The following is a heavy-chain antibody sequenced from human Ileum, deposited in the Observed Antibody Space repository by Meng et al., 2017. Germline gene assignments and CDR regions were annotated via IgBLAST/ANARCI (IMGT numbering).Heavy chain of an antibody. Sequence: SETLSLSCTVSGGSMRGYYWNWIRQSPVTGLEWIGYVFYRGSANYNPSFRSRVTISVDTSKNQFSLKLSSMPPADTAIYYCARDQGRTGNHFDHWGQGTLVTVSS. J-gene: IGHJ4*02. CDR2: VFYRGSA. CDR3: ARDQGRTGNHFDH. CDR1: GGSMRGYY. V-gene: IGHV4-59*01.